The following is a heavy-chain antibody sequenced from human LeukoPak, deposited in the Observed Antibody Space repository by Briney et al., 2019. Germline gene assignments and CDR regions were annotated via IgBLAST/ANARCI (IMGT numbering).Heavy chain of an antibody. Sequence: GESPKISCKDPGHSFTSYWISWVRQMPGKGLEWMGRIDPSDSYTNYSPSFQGHVTISVDKSISTAYLQWTSLKSSDSAMYYCARRGYYYYGMDVWGQGTTVTVSS. CDR3: ARRGYYYYGMDV. V-gene: IGHV5-10-1*01. CDR1: GHSFTSYW. D-gene: IGHD3-10*01. CDR2: IDPSDSYT. J-gene: IGHJ6*02.